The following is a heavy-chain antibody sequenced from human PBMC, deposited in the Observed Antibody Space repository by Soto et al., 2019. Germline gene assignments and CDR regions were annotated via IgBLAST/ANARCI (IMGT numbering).Heavy chain of an antibody. V-gene: IGHV4-4*07. Sequence: QVQLQESGPGLVKPSETLSLTCNVSGGSIRSYYWSWVRQPAGKPLEWIGRIYTTGSTNYNPSLKSRVSMSVDTSKNPFSLGVTSVTAADTAFYYCAREGASGFGMDVWGLGTTVTVSS. D-gene: IGHD1-26*01. J-gene: IGHJ6*02. CDR2: IYTTGST. CDR1: GGSIRSYY. CDR3: AREGASGFGMDV.